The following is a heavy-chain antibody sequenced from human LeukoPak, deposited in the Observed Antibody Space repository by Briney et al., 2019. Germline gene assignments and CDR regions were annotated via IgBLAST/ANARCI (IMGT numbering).Heavy chain of an antibody. CDR1: GFTFSDYY. CDR3: ARNYDSSGYYRNYFDC. CDR2: ISGSGSTI. D-gene: IGHD3-22*01. Sequence: PGGSLRLSCAASGFTFSDYYMSWIRQAPGKGLEWVSYISGSGSTIFYADSVKGRFTISRDNAKNSLYLQMSSLRAEDTALYYCARNYDSSGYYRNYFDCWGQGTLVTVSS. V-gene: IGHV3-11*04. J-gene: IGHJ4*02.